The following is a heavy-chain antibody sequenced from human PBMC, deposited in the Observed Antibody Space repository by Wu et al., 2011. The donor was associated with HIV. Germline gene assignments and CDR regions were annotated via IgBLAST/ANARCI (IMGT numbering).Heavy chain of an antibody. J-gene: IGHJ6*02. Sequence: QVQLVQSGAEVKKAGSSVKVSCKASGNTFSGYAVSWVRQAPGQGLEWMGRIIPIFGTAYYAQKFQDRVTITADESTTTAYMELSSLRSEDTAVYYCARGTIVGATGDYYYGMDVWGQGTTVTVSS. CDR3: ARGTIVGATGDYYYGMDV. CDR2: IIPIFGTA. D-gene: IGHD1-26*01. CDR1: GNTFSGYA. V-gene: IGHV1-69*18.